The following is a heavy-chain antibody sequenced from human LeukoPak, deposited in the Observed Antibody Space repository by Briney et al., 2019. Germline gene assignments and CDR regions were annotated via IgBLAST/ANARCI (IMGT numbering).Heavy chain of an antibody. J-gene: IGHJ4*02. D-gene: IGHD2-15*01. CDR1: GFTFSSYE. CDR3: AKSGLNRFDY. V-gene: IGHV3-48*03. Sequence: GGSLRLSCAASGFTFSSYEMNWVRQAPGKGLEWVSYISSSGSTIYYADSVKGRFTISRDISKNTLYLQMNSLRAEDTALYYCAKSGLNRFDYWGQGTLVTVSS. CDR2: ISSSGSTI.